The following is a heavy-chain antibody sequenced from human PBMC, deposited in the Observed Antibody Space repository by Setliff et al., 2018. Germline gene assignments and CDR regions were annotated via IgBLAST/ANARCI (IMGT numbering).Heavy chain of an antibody. CDR3: ARRLPYFGMDV. CDR2: INQDGSGK. D-gene: IGHD2-15*01. J-gene: IGHJ6*02. V-gene: IGHV3-7*01. Sequence: GGSLRLSCAASGFAFSTYAVSWVRQSPGKGLEWVANINQDGSGKYYVDSVKGRFTISRDNAKNSLHLQMTSLSAEDTAVYYCARRLPYFGMDVWGQGTTVTVSS. CDR1: GFAFSTYA.